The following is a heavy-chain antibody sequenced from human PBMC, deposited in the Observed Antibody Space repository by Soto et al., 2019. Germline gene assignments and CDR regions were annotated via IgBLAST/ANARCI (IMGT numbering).Heavy chain of an antibody. V-gene: IGHV5-51*01. Sequence: PGESLKISCKGSGYSFTSYWIGWVRQMPGKGLEWMGIIYPGDSDTRYSPSFQGQVTISADKSISTAYLQWSSLKASDTAMYYCARPRVQLWHGEYYFDYWGQGTLVTVSS. J-gene: IGHJ4*02. CDR2: IYPGDSDT. D-gene: IGHD5-18*01. CDR1: GYSFTSYW. CDR3: ARPRVQLWHGEYYFDY.